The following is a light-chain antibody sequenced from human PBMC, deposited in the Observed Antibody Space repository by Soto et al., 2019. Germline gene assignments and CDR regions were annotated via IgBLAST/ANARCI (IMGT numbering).Light chain of an antibody. Sequence: EVVMTQSPATLSVSPGEGATLYCRASQSVGKDVAWYQQKPGQAPRLLIFGASVRATGIPSRFSGSGSGTEFTLTIRGLQSEDFAVYSCQQYNNWAPLTFGGGTKV. V-gene: IGKV3-15*01. J-gene: IGKJ4*01. CDR1: QSVGKD. CDR3: QQYNNWAPLT. CDR2: GAS.